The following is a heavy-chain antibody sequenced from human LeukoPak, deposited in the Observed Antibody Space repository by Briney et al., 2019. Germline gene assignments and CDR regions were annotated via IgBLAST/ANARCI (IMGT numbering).Heavy chain of an antibody. CDR2: VGPNTGGT. V-gene: IGHV1-2*02. CDR3: ARGSRFHPHNWFDP. J-gene: IGHJ5*02. D-gene: IGHD3-10*01. CDR1: GYTFIDYY. Sequence: ASQKVSCKASGYTFIDYYIHWVRQAPGQGLEWMGWVGPNTGGTYYAQTFQGRVTMTSAASISTVYMELTSLTYDDTAVYYCARGSRFHPHNWFDPWGQGTLITVSS.